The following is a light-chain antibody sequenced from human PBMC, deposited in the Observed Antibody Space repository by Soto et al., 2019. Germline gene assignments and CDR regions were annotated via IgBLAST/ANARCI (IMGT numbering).Light chain of an antibody. V-gene: IGLV1-47*01. CDR2: RNN. Sequence: QTVVTQPPSASGTPGQRVTISCSGSSSNIGTNYVYWYQQLPGTAPKLLIQRNNQRPSGVPDRFSGSKSDTSASLAISGLRSDDEADYYCAAWDDSLSGPVFGGGTKLTVL. CDR3: AAWDDSLSGPV. J-gene: IGLJ2*01. CDR1: SSNIGTNY.